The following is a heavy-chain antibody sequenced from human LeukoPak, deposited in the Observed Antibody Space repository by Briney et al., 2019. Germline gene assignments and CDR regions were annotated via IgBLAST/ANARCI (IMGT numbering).Heavy chain of an antibody. CDR1: GYTFTGYY. D-gene: IGHD6-19*01. CDR2: VNPNSGGT. J-gene: IGHJ5*01. Sequence: ASVKVSCKASGYTFTGYYMHWVRQAPGQVLEWMGWVNPNSGGTNSAQKFQGRVTMTTDTSISTAYMELSGLRSDDTAVYYCARVPPAAPWLVPGWFDSWGQGTLVTVSS. V-gene: IGHV1-2*02. CDR3: ARVPPAAPWLVPGWFDS.